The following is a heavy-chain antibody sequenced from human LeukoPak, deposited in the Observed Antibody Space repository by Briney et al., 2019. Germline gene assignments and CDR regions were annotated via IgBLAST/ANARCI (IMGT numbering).Heavy chain of an antibody. V-gene: IGHV1-69*05. J-gene: IGHJ5*02. D-gene: IGHD6-6*01. CDR2: IIPIFGTA. CDR3: ARENYSSSSLGVENWFDP. CDR1: GGTFSSYA. Sequence: SVKVPCKASGGTFSSYAISWVRQAPGQGLEWMGGIIPIFGTANYAQKFQGRVTITTDESTSTAYMELSSLRSEDTAVYYCARENYSSSSLGVENWFDPWGQGTLVTVSS.